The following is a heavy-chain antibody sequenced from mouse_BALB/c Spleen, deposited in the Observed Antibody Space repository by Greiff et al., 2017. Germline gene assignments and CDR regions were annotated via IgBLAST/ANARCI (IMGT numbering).Heavy chain of an antibody. V-gene: IGHV5-9-4*01. CDR1: GFTFSSYG. CDR3: ARGEYYYGSRAWFAY. CDR2: ISSGGSYT. J-gene: IGHJ3*01. Sequence: EVQLVESGGDLVKPGGSLKLSCAASGFTFSSYGMSWVRQTPDKRLEWVASISSGGSYTYYPDTVTGRFTISRDNAKNTLYLEMSSLRSEDTAMYYCARGEYYYGSRAWFAYWGQGTLVTVSA. D-gene: IGHD1-1*01.